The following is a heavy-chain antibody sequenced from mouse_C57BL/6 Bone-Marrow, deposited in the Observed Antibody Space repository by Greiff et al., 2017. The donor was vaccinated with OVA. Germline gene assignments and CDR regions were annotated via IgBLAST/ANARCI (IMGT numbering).Heavy chain of an antibody. CDR3: AISSTMVTDDLMDY. CDR1: GYTFTSYW. V-gene: IGHV1-74*01. J-gene: IGHJ4*01. D-gene: IGHD2-2*01. CDR2: IHPSDSDT. Sequence: QVQLKQPGAELVKPGASVKVSCKASGYTFTSYWMHWVKQRPGQGLEWIGRIHPSDSDTNYNQKFKGKATLTVDKSSSTAYMQLSSLTSEDSAVYYCAISSTMVTDDLMDYWGQGTSVTVSS.